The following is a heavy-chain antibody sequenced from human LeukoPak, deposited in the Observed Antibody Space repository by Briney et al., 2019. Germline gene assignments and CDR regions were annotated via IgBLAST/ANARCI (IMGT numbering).Heavy chain of an antibody. Sequence: GGSLRLSCATSEFTFSRYSMYWFRQAPGKGLECVANINQDGSEKYYVDSVKGRFTISRDNAKNSLYLQMNSLRAEDTAVYYCAGGSSGLWGQGTMVTVSS. CDR1: EFTFSRYS. V-gene: IGHV3-7*01. D-gene: IGHD3-22*01. J-gene: IGHJ3*01. CDR2: INQDGSEK. CDR3: AGGSSGL.